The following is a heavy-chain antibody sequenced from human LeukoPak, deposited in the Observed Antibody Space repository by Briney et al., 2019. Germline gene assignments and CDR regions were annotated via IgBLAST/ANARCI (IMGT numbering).Heavy chain of an antibody. J-gene: IGHJ4*02. CDR3: ASNLAVADPHRLYFDY. CDR1: GFTFSSYF. CDR2: ISSSSSYI. V-gene: IGHV3-21*01. D-gene: IGHD6-19*01. Sequence: SGGSLRLSCAASGFTFSSYFFNWVRQAPGKGLEWVSSISSSSSYIYYADSVKGRFTISRDNFKNSLSLQMNSLRAEDTAVYYCASNLAVADPHRLYFDYWGQGTLVTVSS.